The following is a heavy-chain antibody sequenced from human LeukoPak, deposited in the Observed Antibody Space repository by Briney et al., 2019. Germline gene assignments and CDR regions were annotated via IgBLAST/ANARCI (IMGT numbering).Heavy chain of an antibody. CDR1: GFTFNTYV. D-gene: IGHD1-26*01. CDR2: INGPGDYT. CDR3: AKDWSYQGNYYYMDV. Sequence: GGSLRLSCAASGFTFNTYVMTWVRQAPGKGLEWVSAINGPGDYTDYADSVRGRFTMSRDNSKNTVDLLMNSLRGEDTAVYYCAKDWSYQGNYYYMDVWGKGTTVTISS. J-gene: IGHJ6*03. V-gene: IGHV3-23*01.